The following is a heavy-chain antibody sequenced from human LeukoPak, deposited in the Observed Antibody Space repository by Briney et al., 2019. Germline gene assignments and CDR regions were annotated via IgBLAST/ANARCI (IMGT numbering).Heavy chain of an antibody. CDR2: IIPIFGTA. V-gene: IGHV1-69*13. CDR3: ARDYTEYDWFDP. J-gene: IGHJ5*02. CDR1: GGTFSSYA. Sequence: EASVKVSCKASGGTFSSYAISWVRQAPGQGLEWMGGIIPIFGTANYAQKFQGRVTITADESTSTAYMELSSLRSEDTAVYYCARDYTEYDWFDPWGQGTLVTVSS. D-gene: IGHD3-16*01.